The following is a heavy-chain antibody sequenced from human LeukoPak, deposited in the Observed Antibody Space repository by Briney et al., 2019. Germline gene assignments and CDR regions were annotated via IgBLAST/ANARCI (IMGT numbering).Heavy chain of an antibody. CDR3: ANPYCSGGSCYSYYYYGMDV. V-gene: IGHV7-4-1*02. J-gene: IGHJ6*02. CDR2: INTNTGNP. CDR1: GYTFTSYA. D-gene: IGHD2-15*01. Sequence: ASVKVSCKASGYTFTSYAMNWVRQAPGQGLEWMGWINTNTGNPTYAQGFTGRFVFSLDTSVSTAYLQISSLKAEDTAVYYCANPYCSGGSCYSYYYYGMDVWGQGTTVTVSS.